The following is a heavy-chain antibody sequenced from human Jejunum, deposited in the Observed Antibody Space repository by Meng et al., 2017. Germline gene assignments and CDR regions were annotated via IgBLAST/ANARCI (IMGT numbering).Heavy chain of an antibody. Sequence: ESLKIPFSASGFTVSTIYMTLVRQAPGKGLELVSVFNTGGKTFYSDSVKGRINISRDSAQNTVYLKMNSLRTDNTALYYCARSYCSGVSCSLGYYFDYWGQGTLVTVSS. CDR2: FNTGGKT. J-gene: IGHJ4*02. CDR3: ARSYCSGVSCSLGYYFDY. CDR1: GFTVSTIY. V-gene: IGHV3-53*05. D-gene: IGHD2-15*01.